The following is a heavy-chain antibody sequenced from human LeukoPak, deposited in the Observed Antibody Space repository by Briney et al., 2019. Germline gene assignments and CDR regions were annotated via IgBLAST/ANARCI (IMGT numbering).Heavy chain of an antibody. J-gene: IGHJ4*02. CDR2: INQDGSEK. Sequence: GGSLRLSCVASGFTFNNYWMTWFRQTPGKGLEWVGNINQDGSEKYYLDSVRGRFTISRDNAKNSLYLQMNSLRVEDTAIYYCARDYVWGSSESDYWGQGTLVTVSS. CDR1: GFTFNNYW. CDR3: ARDYVWGSSESDY. V-gene: IGHV3-7*01. D-gene: IGHD7-27*01.